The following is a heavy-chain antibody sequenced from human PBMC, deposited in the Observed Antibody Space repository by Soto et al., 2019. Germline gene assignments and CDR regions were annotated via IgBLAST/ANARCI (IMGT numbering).Heavy chain of an antibody. CDR1: GYTFTSYD. Sequence: QVQLVQSGAEVKKPGASVKVSCKASGYTFTSYDINWVRQATGQGLEWMGWMNPNSGNTGYAQKFQGRVTMTRNTSISTAYMELSSLRSEDTAVYYCASIAAAGTGYYYYGMDVWGQGTTVTVSS. V-gene: IGHV1-8*01. CDR3: ASIAAAGTGYYYYGMDV. J-gene: IGHJ6*02. D-gene: IGHD6-13*01. CDR2: MNPNSGNT.